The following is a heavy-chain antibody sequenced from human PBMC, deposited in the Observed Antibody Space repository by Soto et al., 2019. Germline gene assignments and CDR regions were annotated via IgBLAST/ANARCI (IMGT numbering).Heavy chain of an antibody. Sequence: EVQLVESGGGLVKPGGSLRLSCAASGLTFRAYSLHWVRQTPGKGLEWVSSISSGSTHTYYADSVKGRFTISRDNAEKSLFLHMDRRRHEDTAVYYCTSGESTFGDYASRFDHWGQGTLVTVSS. CDR2: ISSGSTHT. CDR3: TSGESTFGDYASRFDH. J-gene: IGHJ4*02. CDR1: GLTFRAYS. V-gene: IGHV3-21*01. D-gene: IGHD4-17*01.